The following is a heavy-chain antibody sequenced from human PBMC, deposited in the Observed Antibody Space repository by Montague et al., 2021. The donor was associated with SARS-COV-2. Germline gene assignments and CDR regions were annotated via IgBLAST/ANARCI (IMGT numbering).Heavy chain of an antibody. CDR1: GGSISRYS. Sequence: SETLSLICTVSGGSISRYSWTWIRQPPGKGLEWIGYIYNSGSTNYNPSLTSRVTISVDTSKNQFSLKLSSVAAADTAVYYCARVGRGSSWYEVAFDIWGQGTMVTVSP. CDR2: IYNSGST. CDR3: ARVGRGSSWYEVAFDI. D-gene: IGHD6-13*01. J-gene: IGHJ3*02. V-gene: IGHV4-59*01.